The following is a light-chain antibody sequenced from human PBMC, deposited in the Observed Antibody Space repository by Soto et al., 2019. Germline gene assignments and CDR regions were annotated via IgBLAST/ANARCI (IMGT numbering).Light chain of an antibody. J-gene: IGLJ1*01. CDR2: EVS. Sequence: QSVLTQPASVSGSPGQSITISCTGSSSDIGDYDYVSWYQQHPGKAPKVVISEVSNRPSGVSNRFSGSKSGNTASLTISGLQAEDEADYYCNSYATGNTRVFGTGKKVIVL. CDR1: SSDIGDYDY. V-gene: IGLV2-14*01. CDR3: NSYATGNTRV.